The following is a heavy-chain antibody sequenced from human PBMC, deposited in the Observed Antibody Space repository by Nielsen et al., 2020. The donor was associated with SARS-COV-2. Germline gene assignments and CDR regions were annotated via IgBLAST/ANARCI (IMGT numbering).Heavy chain of an antibody. J-gene: IGHJ4*02. CDR3: ARDDFRSDGDGGYFDY. Sequence: SETLSLTCTVSGGSISSGGYYWSWIRQHPGKGLEWIGYIYYSGSTYYNPSLKSRVTISVDTSKNQFSLKLSSVTAADTAVYYCARDDFRSDGDGGYFDYWGQGTLVTVSS. CDR2: IYYSGST. V-gene: IGHV4-31*03. D-gene: IGHD4-17*01. CDR1: GGSISSGGYY.